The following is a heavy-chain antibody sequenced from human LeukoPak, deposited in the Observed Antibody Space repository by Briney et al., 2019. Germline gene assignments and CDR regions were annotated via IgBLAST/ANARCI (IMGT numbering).Heavy chain of an antibody. V-gene: IGHV5-51*01. J-gene: IGHJ4*02. Sequence: GESLKISCKASGYSFTSYWIGWVRQTPGKGLEWMGIIYPDDSDTRYSPSFQGQVTISVDKSISTAYLQWGSLKASDTAMYYCARLLTGFEHCWGQGTLVTVSS. D-gene: IGHD3-9*01. CDR3: ARLLTGFEHC. CDR2: IYPDDSDT. CDR1: GYSFTSYW.